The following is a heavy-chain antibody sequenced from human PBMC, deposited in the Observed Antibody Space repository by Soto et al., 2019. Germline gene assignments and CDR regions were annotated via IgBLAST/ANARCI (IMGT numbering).Heavy chain of an antibody. J-gene: IGHJ3*01. Sequence: GGSLRLSCAASGFTFNNYAMLWVRQAPGKGLEWVALISYDGSSDYYADSVKGRFTISRDNSKNILYLQMNSLRAEDTAVYYCARDQLYYNDISGRPLNAFDVWGQRTMVTVSS. CDR3: ARDQLYYNDISGRPLNAFDV. CDR1: GFTFNNYA. D-gene: IGHD3-22*01. V-gene: IGHV3-30-3*01. CDR2: ISYDGSSD.